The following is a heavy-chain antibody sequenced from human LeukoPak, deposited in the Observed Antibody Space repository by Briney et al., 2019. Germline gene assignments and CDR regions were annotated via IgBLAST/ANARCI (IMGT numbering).Heavy chain of an antibody. CDR2: ISAYNGNT. CDR1: GYTFTSYG. V-gene: IGHV1-18*01. D-gene: IGHD6-13*01. Sequence: ASVKVSCKASGYTFTSYGISWVRQAPGQGLEWMGWISAYNGNTNYAQKLQGRVTMTTDTSTSTAYMELRSLRSDDTAVYYCATSIAAADPHYFDYWGQGTLVTVSS. J-gene: IGHJ4*02. CDR3: ATSIAAADPHYFDY.